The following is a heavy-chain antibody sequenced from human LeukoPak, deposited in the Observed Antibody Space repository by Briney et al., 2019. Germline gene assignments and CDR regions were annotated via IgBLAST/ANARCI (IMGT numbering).Heavy chain of an antibody. CDR1: GYTFTSYG. D-gene: IGHD3-22*01. Sequence: ASVKVSRKASGYTFTSYGISWVRQAPGQGLEWMGWISAYNGNTNYAQKLQGRVTMTTDTSTSTAYMELRSLRSDDTAVYYCARGVPDYYDSSGYDDAFDIWGQGTMVTVSS. V-gene: IGHV1-18*01. CDR3: ARGVPDYYDSSGYDDAFDI. CDR2: ISAYNGNT. J-gene: IGHJ3*02.